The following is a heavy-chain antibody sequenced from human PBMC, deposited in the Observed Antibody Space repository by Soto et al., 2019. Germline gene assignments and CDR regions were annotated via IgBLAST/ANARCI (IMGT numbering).Heavy chain of an antibody. CDR3: AYNWNDGAGYYYYYGMDV. CDR1: GGTFSSYA. V-gene: IGHV1-69*04. Sequence: ASVKVSCKASGGTFSSYAISWVRQAPGQGLEWMGRIIPILGIANYAQKFQGRVTITADKSTSTAYMELSSLRSEDTAVYYCAYNWNDGAGYYYYYGMDVWGQGTTVTVSS. J-gene: IGHJ6*02. D-gene: IGHD1-1*01. CDR2: IIPILGIA.